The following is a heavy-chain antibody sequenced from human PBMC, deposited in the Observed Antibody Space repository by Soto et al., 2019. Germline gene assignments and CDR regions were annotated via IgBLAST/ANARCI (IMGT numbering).Heavy chain of an antibody. CDR1: GFSFNNYA. CDR3: AKESLPEHYGDTLFDY. D-gene: IGHD4-17*01. CDR2: FSAGGRA. Sequence: EVQLLESGGALVRPGGSLRLSCAASGFSFNNYALSWVRQAPGKGLEWVSTFSAGGRAYYAASFQGRSTIARDSSQNTVHLQISDLRPEDTAVNYCAKESLPEHYGDTLFDYWGQGTRVTVSS. J-gene: IGHJ4*02. V-gene: IGHV3-23*01.